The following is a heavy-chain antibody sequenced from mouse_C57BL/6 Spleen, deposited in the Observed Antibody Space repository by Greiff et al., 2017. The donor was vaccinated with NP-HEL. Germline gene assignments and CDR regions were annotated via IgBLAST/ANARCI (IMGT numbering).Heavy chain of an antibody. D-gene: IGHD2-5*01. Sequence: VQLQQSGAELVKPGASVKLSCKASGYTFTEYTIHWVKQRSGQGLEWIGWFYPGSGSIKYNEKFKDKATLTADKSSSTVYMELSRLTSEDSAVYFCARNEEEAYYSNLYYAMDYWGQGTSVTVSS. V-gene: IGHV1-62-2*01. J-gene: IGHJ4*01. CDR1: GYTFTEYT. CDR2: FYPGSGSI. CDR3: ARNEEEAYYSNLYYAMDY.